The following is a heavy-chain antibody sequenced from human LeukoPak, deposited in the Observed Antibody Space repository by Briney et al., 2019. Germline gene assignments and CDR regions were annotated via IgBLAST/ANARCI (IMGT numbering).Heavy chain of an antibody. Sequence: ASVKVSCRASGYTFTSYYMHWVRQAPGQGLEWMGIINPSGGSTSYAQKFQGRVTMTRDTSTGTVYMELSSLRSEDTAVYYCARDRGGATSPSDYWGQGTLVTVSS. CDR3: ARDRGGATSPSDY. V-gene: IGHV1-46*03. D-gene: IGHD1-26*01. CDR1: GYTFTSYY. J-gene: IGHJ4*02. CDR2: INPSGGST.